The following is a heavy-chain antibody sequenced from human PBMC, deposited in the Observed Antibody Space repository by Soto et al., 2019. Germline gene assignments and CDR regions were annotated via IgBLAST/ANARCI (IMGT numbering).Heavy chain of an antibody. D-gene: IGHD3-22*01. CDR3: ARSPYYYDSINYYGY. V-gene: IGHV3-48*02. J-gene: IGHJ4*02. Sequence: GGSLRLSCAASGFTFSSYSMNWVRQAPGKGLEWVSYISSSSSTIYYADSVKGRFTISRDNAKNSLYLQLNSLRDEDTAVYYCARSPYYYDSINYYGYWGQGTLVTVSS. CDR1: GFTFSSYS. CDR2: ISSSSSTI.